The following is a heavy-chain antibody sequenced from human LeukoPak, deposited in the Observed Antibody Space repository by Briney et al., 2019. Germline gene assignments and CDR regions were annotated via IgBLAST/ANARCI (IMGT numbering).Heavy chain of an antibody. CDR3: VKDSTGYSSSWYDY. CDR1: GFTFSSYE. D-gene: IGHD6-13*01. J-gene: IGHJ4*02. CDR2: ISSRGST. V-gene: IGHV3-48*03. Sequence: GGFLRLSCAASGFTFSSYEMNWVRQAPGKGLEWVSYISSRGSTYYADSVKGRFTISRDNSKNTLYLQMNSLRAEDTALYYCVKDSTGYSSSWYDYWGQGTLVTVSS.